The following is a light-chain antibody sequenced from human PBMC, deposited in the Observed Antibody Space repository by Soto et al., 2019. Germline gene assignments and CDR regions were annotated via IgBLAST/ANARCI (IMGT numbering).Light chain of an antibody. CDR3: APWDNSLNGYV. CDR1: SSNIGSNA. Sequence: QSVLTQPPSVSGTPGQRVTISCSGSSSNIGSNAVNWYQQLPGMAPKLLIYSNNQRPSGVPDRFSGSKSGTSASLAISGLQSEDEADYYCAPWDNSLNGYVFGTGTKLTVL. CDR2: SNN. J-gene: IGLJ1*01. V-gene: IGLV1-44*01.